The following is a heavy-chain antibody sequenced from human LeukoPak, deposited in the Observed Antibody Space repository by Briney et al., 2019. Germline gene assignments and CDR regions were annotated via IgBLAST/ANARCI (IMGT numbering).Heavy chain of an antibody. CDR3: ARERAVTTYYYFDY. CDR2: IYYSGST. CDR1: GGSISSYY. D-gene: IGHD4-17*01. Sequence: SETLSLTCTVSGGSISSYYWSWIRQPPGKGLEWIGYIYYSGSTNYNPSLKSRVTISVDTSKNQFSLKLSSVTAANTAVYYCARERAVTTYYYFDYWGQGTLVTVSS. J-gene: IGHJ4*02. V-gene: IGHV4-59*01.